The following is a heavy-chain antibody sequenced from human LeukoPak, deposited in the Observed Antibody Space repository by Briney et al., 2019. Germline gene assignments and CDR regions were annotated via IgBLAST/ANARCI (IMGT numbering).Heavy chain of an antibody. Sequence: GASVRVSCKASGYTFTSYGISWVRQAPGQGLEWMGWISAYNGNTNYAQKLQGRVTMTTDTSTSTAYMELRSLRSDDTAVYYCARAGDCSSTSCYSNDYWGQGTLVTVSS. CDR1: GYTFTSYG. V-gene: IGHV1-18*01. CDR3: ARAGDCSSTSCYSNDY. J-gene: IGHJ4*02. CDR2: ISAYNGNT. D-gene: IGHD2-2*02.